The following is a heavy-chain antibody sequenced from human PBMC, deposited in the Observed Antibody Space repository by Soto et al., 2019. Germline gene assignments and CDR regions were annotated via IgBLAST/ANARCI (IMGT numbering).Heavy chain of an antibody. CDR1: GGSFSGYY. Sequence: TSETLSLTCAVYGGSFSGYYWTWIRQPPGTGLEWIGEINHSGSTNYNPSLKSRVTISVDTSKNQFSLKLTSVTAEDTAMYFCARVITGTSSWFDYWGQGTLVTVSS. J-gene: IGHJ4*02. D-gene: IGHD6-6*01. CDR3: ARVITGTSSWFDY. V-gene: IGHV4-34*01. CDR2: INHSGST.